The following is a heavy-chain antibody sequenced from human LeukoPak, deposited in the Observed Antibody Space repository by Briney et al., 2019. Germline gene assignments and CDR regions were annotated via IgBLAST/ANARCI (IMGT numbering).Heavy chain of an antibody. CDR2: VHYSGST. CDR1: GGPVRSYY. J-gene: IGHJ6*02. D-gene: IGHD4-17*01. V-gene: IGHV4-59*02. Sequence: PSETLSLTCTVSGGPVRSYYWSWIRQPQSPGKGLEWIGYVHYSGSTNYNPSLKSRVTISMDMSKNQISLSLRSVTAADTAVYYCARLISLSSSLYGDYDLGYYYGMDVWGQGTTATVSS. CDR3: ARLISLSSSLYGDYDLGYYYGMDV.